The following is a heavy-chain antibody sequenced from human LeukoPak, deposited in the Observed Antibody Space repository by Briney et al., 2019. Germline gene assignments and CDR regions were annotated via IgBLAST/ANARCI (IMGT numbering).Heavy chain of an antibody. CDR3: ARRIGVTTNWYFDL. CDR2: IYYSGST. D-gene: IGHD4-17*01. J-gene: IGHJ2*01. CDR1: GGSISSYY. V-gene: IGHV4-59*08. Sequence: PSETLSLTCPVSGGSISSYYWSWIRQPPGKGLEWIGYIYYSGSTNYNPSLKSRVTISVDTSKNQFSLKLSSVTAADTAVYYCARRIGVTTNWYFDLWGRGTLVTVSS.